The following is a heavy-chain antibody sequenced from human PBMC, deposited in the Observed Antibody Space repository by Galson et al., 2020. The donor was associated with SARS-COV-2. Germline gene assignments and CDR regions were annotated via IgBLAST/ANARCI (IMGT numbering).Heavy chain of an antibody. Sequence: CAASGFTVSSNYMSWVRQAPGKGLEWVSVIYSGGSTYYADSVKGRFTISRDNSKNTLYLQMNSLRAEDTAVYYCARDVPLGKDYYDSSGQSLYYFDYWGQGTLVTVSS. V-gene: IGHV3-66*01. CDR2: IYSGGST. D-gene: IGHD3-22*01. CDR1: GFTVSSNY. CDR3: ARDVPLGKDYYDSSGQSLYYFDY. J-gene: IGHJ4*02.